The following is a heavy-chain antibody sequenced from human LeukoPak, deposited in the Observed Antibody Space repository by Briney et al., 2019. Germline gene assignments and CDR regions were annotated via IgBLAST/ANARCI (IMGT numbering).Heavy chain of an antibody. CDR2: ISSNGGST. D-gene: IGHD4-17*01. CDR1: GFTFSSYA. J-gene: IGHJ6*02. Sequence: GGSLRLSCAASGFTFSSYAMHWVRQAPGKGPEYVSTISSNGGSTYYANSVKGRFTISRDNSKNTLYLQMGSLRAEDMAVYYCARGTVTTYYYYGMDVWGQGTTVTVSS. V-gene: IGHV3-64*01. CDR3: ARGTVTTYYYYGMDV.